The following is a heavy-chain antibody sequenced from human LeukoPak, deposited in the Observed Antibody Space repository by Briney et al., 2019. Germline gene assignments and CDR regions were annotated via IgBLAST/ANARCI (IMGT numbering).Heavy chain of an antibody. D-gene: IGHD3-3*01. J-gene: IGHJ4*02. V-gene: IGHV3-15*01. CDR3: TTAPPWSGSAFDY. CDR1: GFTFSSYA. Sequence: GGSLRLSCAASGFTFSSYAMTWVRQAPGKGLEWVGRIKSKTDGGTTDYAAPVKGRFTISRDDSKNTLYLQMNSLKTDDTAVYYCTTAPPWSGSAFDYWGQGTLVTVSS. CDR2: IKSKTDGGTT.